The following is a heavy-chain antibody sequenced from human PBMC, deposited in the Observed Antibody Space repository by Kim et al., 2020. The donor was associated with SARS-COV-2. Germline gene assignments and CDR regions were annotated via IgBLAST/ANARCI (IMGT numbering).Heavy chain of an antibody. V-gene: IGHV6-1*01. CDR3: ARASFPTEWELLQSWFDP. Sequence: SQTLSLTCAISGDSVSSNSAAWNWIRQSPSRGLEWLGRTYYRSKWYNDYAVSVKSRITINPDTSKNQFSLQLNSVTPEDTAVYYCARASFPTEWELLQSWFDPWGQGTLVTVSS. J-gene: IGHJ5*02. CDR2: TYYRSKWYN. CDR1: GDSVSSNSAA. D-gene: IGHD1-26*01.